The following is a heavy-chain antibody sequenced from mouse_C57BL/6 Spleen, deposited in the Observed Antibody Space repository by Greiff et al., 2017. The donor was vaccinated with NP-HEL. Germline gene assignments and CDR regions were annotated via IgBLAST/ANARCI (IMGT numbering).Heavy chain of an antibody. Sequence: VQLVESGPGLVAPSQSLSITCTVSGFSLTSYGVHWVRQPPGKGLEWLVVIWSDGSTTYNSALKSRLSISKDNSKSQVFLKMNSLQTDDTAMYYCARHDFRYGYDYAMDYWGQGTSVTVSS. V-gene: IGHV2-6-1*01. D-gene: IGHD2-2*01. CDR2: IWSDGST. CDR3: ARHDFRYGYDYAMDY. J-gene: IGHJ4*01. CDR1: GFSLTSYG.